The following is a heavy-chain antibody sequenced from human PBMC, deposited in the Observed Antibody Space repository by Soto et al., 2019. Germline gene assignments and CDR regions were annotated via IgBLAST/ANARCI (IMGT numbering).Heavy chain of an antibody. CDR3: ARDGILLRYSSPGDY. CDR1: GYTFTSYV. D-gene: IGHD5-18*01. Sequence: ASVKVSCKASGYTFTSYVISWVRQAPGQGLEWMGWISAYNGNTNYAQKLQGRVTMTTDTSTSTAYMELRSLRSDDTAVYYCARDGILLRYSSPGDYWGQGTLVTVSS. V-gene: IGHV1-18*01. CDR2: ISAYNGNT. J-gene: IGHJ4*02.